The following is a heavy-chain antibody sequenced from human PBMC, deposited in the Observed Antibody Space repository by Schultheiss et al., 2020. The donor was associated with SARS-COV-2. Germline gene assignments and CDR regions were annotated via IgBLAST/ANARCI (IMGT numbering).Heavy chain of an antibody. Sequence: GGSLRLSCAASGFTFSNAWMSWVRQAPGKGLEWVGRIKSKTDGGTTDYAAPVKGRFTISRDDSKNTLYLQMNSLKTEDTAVYYCTTGGSGSYWIRYYYGMDVWGQGTTVTVAS. CDR3: TTGGSGSYWIRYYYGMDV. CDR1: GFTFSNAW. J-gene: IGHJ6*02. CDR2: IKSKTDGGTT. D-gene: IGHD3-10*01. V-gene: IGHV3-15*01.